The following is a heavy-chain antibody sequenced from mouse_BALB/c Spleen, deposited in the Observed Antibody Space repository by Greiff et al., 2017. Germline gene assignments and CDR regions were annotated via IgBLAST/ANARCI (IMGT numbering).Heavy chain of an antibody. Sequence: EVQLQQSGPELVKPGASVKISCKASGYTFTDYNMHWVKQSHGKSLEWIGYIYPYNGGTGYNQKFKSKATLTVDNSSSTAYMELRSLTSEDSAVYYCARGDYGYVGYYAMDYWGQGTSVTVSS. CDR3: ARGDYGYVGYYAMDY. D-gene: IGHD1-2*01. J-gene: IGHJ4*01. V-gene: IGHV1S29*02. CDR2: IYPYNGGT. CDR1: GYTFTDYN.